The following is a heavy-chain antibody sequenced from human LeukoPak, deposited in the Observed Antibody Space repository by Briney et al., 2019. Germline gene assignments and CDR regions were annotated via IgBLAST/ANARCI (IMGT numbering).Heavy chain of an antibody. CDR1: GFTFSNEW. Sequence: KSGGSLRLSCEVSGFTFSNEWMNWVRQAPGKGLEWVGRIKSITHGGTTDYGAPVKGRFTISRDDSKNTLYLQMNSLKTEDTAVYYCSTKSPVDPWGQGTLVTVSS. V-gene: IGHV3-15*01. CDR2: IKSITHGGTT. J-gene: IGHJ5*02. CDR3: STKSPVDP.